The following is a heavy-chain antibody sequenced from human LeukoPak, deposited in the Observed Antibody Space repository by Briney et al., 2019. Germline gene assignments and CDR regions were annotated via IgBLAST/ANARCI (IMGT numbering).Heavy chain of an antibody. CDR2: IRGSGGGT. V-gene: IGHV3-23*01. J-gene: IGHJ4*02. CDR1: GFTFNSYA. Sequence: GGSLRLSCAASGFTFNSYAMSWVRQAPGKGLEWVSAIRGSGGGTYYADSVKGRFAISRDNSKNTLYLQMNSLRDEDTALYYCAKAGIGVVGYFDYWGQGTLVTVSS. CDR3: AKAGIGVVGYFDY. D-gene: IGHD6-19*01.